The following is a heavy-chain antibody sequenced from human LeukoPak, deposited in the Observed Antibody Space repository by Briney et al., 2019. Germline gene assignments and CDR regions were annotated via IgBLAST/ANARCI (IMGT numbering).Heavy chain of an antibody. CDR1: GYTFTSHY. CDR3: ARGPLGSSSWYFLDPYFDY. Sequence: ASVKVSCKASGYTFTSHYMHWVRQAPGQGLEWMGIINPSGGSTSYAQNFQGRVTMTRDTSTSTVYMELSSLRSEDTAVYYCARGPLGSSSWYFLDPYFDYWGQGTLVTVSS. D-gene: IGHD6-13*01. V-gene: IGHV1-46*01. CDR2: INPSGGST. J-gene: IGHJ4*02.